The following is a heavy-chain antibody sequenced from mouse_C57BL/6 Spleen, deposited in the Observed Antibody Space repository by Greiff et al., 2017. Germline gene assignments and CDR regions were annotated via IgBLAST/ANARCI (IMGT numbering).Heavy chain of an antibody. D-gene: IGHD3-1*01. CDR2: IYPGSGST. J-gene: IGHJ4*01. CDR3: ARGLPYYYAMDY. CDR1: GYTFTSYW. Sequence: VQLQQSGAELVKPGASVKMSCKASGYTFTSYWITWVKQRPGQGLEWIGDIYPGSGSTNYNEKFKSKATLTVDTSSSTAYMQLSSLTSEDSAVYYCARGLPYYYAMDYWGQGTSVTVSS. V-gene: IGHV1-55*01.